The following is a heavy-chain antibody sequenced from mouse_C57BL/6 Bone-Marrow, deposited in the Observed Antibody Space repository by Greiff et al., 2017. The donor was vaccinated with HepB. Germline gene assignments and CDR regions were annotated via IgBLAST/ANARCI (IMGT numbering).Heavy chain of an antibody. CDR1: GYSITSGYY. D-gene: IGHD3-2*02. CDR3: ARDQATGAWFAY. J-gene: IGHJ3*01. V-gene: IGHV3-6*01. Sequence: DVKLQESGPGLVKPSQSLSLTCSVTGYSITSGYYWNWIRQFPGNKLEWMGYISYDGSNNYNPSLKNRISITRDTSKNQFFLKLNSVTTEDTATYYCARDQATGAWFAYWGQGTLVTVSA. CDR2: ISYDGSN.